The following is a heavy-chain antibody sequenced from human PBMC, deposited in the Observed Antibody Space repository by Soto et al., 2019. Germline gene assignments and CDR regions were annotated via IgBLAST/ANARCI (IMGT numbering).Heavy chain of an antibody. CDR3: ARGLGYSSTWYVGAYDT. Sequence: PGGSLRLSCVASGFTFSDYYMSWIRQTPGKGLEWVSYISDGSTHTDYADSAKGRFTISRDNAKNSLYLQMNSLGAEDTAVYYCARGLGYSSTWYVGAYDTWGQGTMVT. CDR1: GFTFSDYY. J-gene: IGHJ3*02. V-gene: IGHV3-11*06. D-gene: IGHD6-13*01. CDR2: ISDGSTHT.